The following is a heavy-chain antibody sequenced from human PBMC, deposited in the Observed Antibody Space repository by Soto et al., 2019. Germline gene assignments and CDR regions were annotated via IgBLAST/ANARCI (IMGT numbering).Heavy chain of an antibody. Sequence: SVNVSCEACGASFVTFARSWLRKAPGQGLQRMGAIIPLSSTPTSSHQFQRSVTISADGSSITVQMELRSLRSEDTVIYFCAKKLGIEPFGSYGLDVWGQGTTVTVSS. V-gene: IGHV1-69*13. J-gene: IGHJ6*01. CDR3: AKKLGIEPFGSYGLDV. D-gene: IGHD7-27*01. CDR1: GASFVTFA. CDR2: IIPLSSTP.